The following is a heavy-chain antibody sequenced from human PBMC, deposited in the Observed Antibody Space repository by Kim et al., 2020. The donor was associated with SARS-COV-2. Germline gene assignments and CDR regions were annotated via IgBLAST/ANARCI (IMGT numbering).Heavy chain of an antibody. CDR3: ASSSVTMLREGGYYFDF. J-gene: IGHJ4*02. V-gene: IGHV1-69*13. Sequence: ASVKVSCKATGGPFSSFALSWVRQAPGQGLEWMGGIIPMLNTTSYAQKFQGRVTITSDESTSTAYMDLSSLKSDDTAIYYCASSSVTMLREGGYYFDFWGQGSPVTVSS. D-gene: IGHD3-10*01. CDR1: GGPFSSFA. CDR2: IIPMLNTT.